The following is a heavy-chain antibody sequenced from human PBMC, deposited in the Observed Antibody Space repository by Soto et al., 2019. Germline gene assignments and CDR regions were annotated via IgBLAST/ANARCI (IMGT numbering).Heavy chain of an antibody. Sequence: GASVKVSCKASGGTFSSYAISWVRQAPGQGLEWMGGIIPIFGIANYAQKFQGRVTITADKSTSTAYMELSSLRSEDTVVFFCARGPATVTSIYYYMDVWGKGTTVTVSS. D-gene: IGHD4-17*01. J-gene: IGHJ6*03. CDR2: IIPIFGIA. V-gene: IGHV1-69*10. CDR3: ARGPATVTSIYYYMDV. CDR1: GGTFSSYA.